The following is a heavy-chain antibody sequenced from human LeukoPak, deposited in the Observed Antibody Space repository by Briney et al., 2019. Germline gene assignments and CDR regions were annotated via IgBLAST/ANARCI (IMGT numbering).Heavy chain of an antibody. CDR1: GFTFSSYS. V-gene: IGHV3-21*01. CDR3: ARDTNPYSRATAFDY. Sequence: GGSLRLSCAASGFTFSSYSMNWVRQAPGKGLEWVSSLSSSSSYIYYADSVKGRFTISRDNAKNSLYLQMNSLRAEDTAVYYCARDTNPYSRATAFDYWGQGTLVTVSS. J-gene: IGHJ4*02. CDR2: LSSSSSYI. D-gene: IGHD6-13*01.